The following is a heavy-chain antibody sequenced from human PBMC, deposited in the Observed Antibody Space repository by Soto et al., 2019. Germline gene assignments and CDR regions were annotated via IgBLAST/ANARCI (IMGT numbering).Heavy chain of an antibody. J-gene: IGHJ5*02. CDR3: ARGSGAGALDWFDP. Sequence: QVQLVQSGAEVKKPGASVKVSCKASGYTFINHDINWVRQAPGQGLEWMGWMNAETGNAGYAQIFQGRVTMTRDTSINTAYMELSSLTSEDTAVYFCARGSGAGALDWFDPWGQGTLVTVSS. CDR1: GYTFINHD. D-gene: IGHD6-25*01. CDR2: MNAETGNA. V-gene: IGHV1-8*01.